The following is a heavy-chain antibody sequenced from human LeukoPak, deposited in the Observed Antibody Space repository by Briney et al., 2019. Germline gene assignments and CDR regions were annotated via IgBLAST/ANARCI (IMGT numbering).Heavy chain of an antibody. D-gene: IGHD2-2*01. CDR2: IYHSGST. Sequence: PSETLSLTCTVSGGSISSYYWGLIRQPPGKGLEWIGSIYHSGSTYYNPSLKSRVTISVDTSKNQFSLKLSSVTAADTAVYYCARLSRRGYTSCYDYWGQGTLVTVSS. CDR1: GGSISSYY. CDR3: ARLSRRGYTSCYDY. V-gene: IGHV4-38-2*02. J-gene: IGHJ4*02.